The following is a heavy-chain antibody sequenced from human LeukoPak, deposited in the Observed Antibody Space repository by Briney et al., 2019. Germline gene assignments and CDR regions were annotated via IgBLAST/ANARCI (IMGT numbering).Heavy chain of an antibody. Sequence: PGGSLRLSCAASGFTFSSYDMHWVRQATGKGLEWVSAIGTAGDTYCPGSVKGRFTISRENAKNSSYLQMNSLRAGDTAVYYCARERSIGGAFDIWGQGTMVTVSS. CDR2: IGTAGDT. V-gene: IGHV3-13*01. D-gene: IGHD2-15*01. CDR3: ARERSIGGAFDI. CDR1: GFTFSSYD. J-gene: IGHJ3*02.